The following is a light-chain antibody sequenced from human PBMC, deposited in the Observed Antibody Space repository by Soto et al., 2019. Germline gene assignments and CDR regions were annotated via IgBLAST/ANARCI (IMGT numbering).Light chain of an antibody. Sequence: DIPMTQSPSSLSASVGDRVTITCQASQDIAKYLNWYQQKPGNAPKLLIYDASELHAGVPSRFSRSGSETDFTFTISSVKPEDFATYYCQQYDDLHSFGGGTKVEIK. J-gene: IGKJ4*01. CDR2: DAS. V-gene: IGKV1-33*01. CDR3: QQYDDLHS. CDR1: QDIAKY.